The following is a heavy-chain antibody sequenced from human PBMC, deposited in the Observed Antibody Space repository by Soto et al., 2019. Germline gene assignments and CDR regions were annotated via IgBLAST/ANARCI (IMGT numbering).Heavy chain of an antibody. CDR3: ARDPRDYGDYELDY. V-gene: IGHV1-18*01. J-gene: IGHJ4*02. Sequence: QVQLVQSGAEVKKPGASVKVSCKASGYTFSTYGISWVRQAPGQGLEWMGWISAYNGNTNYAQKLQGRVTMTTDTPTSTAYMELRSLRSDDTAVYYCARDPRDYGDYELDYWCQGTLVTVSS. D-gene: IGHD4-17*01. CDR1: GYTFSTYG. CDR2: ISAYNGNT.